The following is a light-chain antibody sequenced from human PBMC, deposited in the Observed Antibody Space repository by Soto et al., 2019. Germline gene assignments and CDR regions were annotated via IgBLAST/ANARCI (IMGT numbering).Light chain of an antibody. V-gene: IGLV2-14*01. CDR3: NSFRVSHLYV. Sequence: QSVLTQPASVSGSPGQTITISCTGTSSDIGGYNAVSWYQHHPGKAPKLIIYEVTHRPSGVSDRFSASKSGNTAYLTISGLQAEDEADYYCNSFRVSHLYVFGTGTKVTVL. CDR2: EVT. CDR1: SSDIGGYNA. J-gene: IGLJ1*01.